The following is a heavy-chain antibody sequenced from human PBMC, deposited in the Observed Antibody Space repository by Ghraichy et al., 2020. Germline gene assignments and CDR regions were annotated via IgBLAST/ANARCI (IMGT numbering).Heavy chain of an antibody. CDR1: GFTFSSYA. Sequence: GGSLRLSCAASGFTFSSYAMSWVRQAPGKGLEWVSAISGSGGSTYYADSVKGRFTISRDNSKNTLYLQMNSLRAEDTAVYYCAKDLSYGGNSGYYYYYMDVWGKGTTVTVSS. CDR2: ISGSGGST. V-gene: IGHV3-23*01. CDR3: AKDLSYGGNSGYYYYYMDV. D-gene: IGHD4-23*01. J-gene: IGHJ6*03.